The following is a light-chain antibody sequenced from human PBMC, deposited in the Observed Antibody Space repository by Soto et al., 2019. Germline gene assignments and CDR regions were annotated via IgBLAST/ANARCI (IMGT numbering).Light chain of an antibody. CDR1: SSNIGSNY. Sequence: QSVLTQPPSASGTPGQRVTISCSGSSSNIGSNYVYWYQQLPGTAPNLLIYRNNQRPSGVPDRFSGSKSGTSASLAISGLQSEDEADYYCAAWDDSLSGVVFGGGTKLTVL. V-gene: IGLV1-47*01. J-gene: IGLJ2*01. CDR3: AAWDDSLSGVV. CDR2: RNN.